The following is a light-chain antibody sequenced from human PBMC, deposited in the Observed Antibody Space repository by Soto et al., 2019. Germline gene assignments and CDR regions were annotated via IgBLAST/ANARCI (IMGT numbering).Light chain of an antibody. V-gene: IGKV3-15*01. CDR3: QQYNNWPYT. CDR1: QSVNSN. J-gene: IGKJ2*01. CDR2: GVS. Sequence: EIVMTQSPATLSVSPGEGATLACRASQSVNSNLAWYQQKPGQAPRLLIYGVSTRATGIPARFSGSGSGTEFTLTISSLQSEDFAVYYCQQYNNWPYTFGQGTKLEIK.